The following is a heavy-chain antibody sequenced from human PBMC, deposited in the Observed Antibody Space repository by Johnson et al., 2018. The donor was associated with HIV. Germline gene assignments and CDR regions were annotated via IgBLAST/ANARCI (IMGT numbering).Heavy chain of an antibody. V-gene: IGHV3-23*04. J-gene: IGHJ3*02. CDR3: ARRSWVLLHAFDI. CDR1: GFTFSSSA. Sequence: VQLVESGGGLVQPGGSLRLSCAASGFTFSSSAMSWVRQAPGKGLEWVSGISGSGGSTYYADSVKGRFTISRDNSKNTLYLQMNSLGAEDTAVSYCARRSWVLLHAFDIWGQGTMVTVSS. CDR2: ISGSGGST. D-gene: IGHD3-22*01.